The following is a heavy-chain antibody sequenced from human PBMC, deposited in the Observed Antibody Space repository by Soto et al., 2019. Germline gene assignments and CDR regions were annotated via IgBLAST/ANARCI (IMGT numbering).Heavy chain of an antibody. CDR3: ARWGRGIAARPDYYYGMDV. V-gene: IGHV1-69*01. Sequence: QVQLVQSGAEVKKPGSSVKVSCKASGGTFSSYAISWVRQAPGQGLEWMGGIIPIFGTANYAQKFQGRVTITEDESTSTAYMELSSLRSEDTAVYYCARWGRGIAARPDYYYGMDVWGQGTTVTVSS. D-gene: IGHD6-6*01. CDR2: IIPIFGTA. CDR1: GGTFSSYA. J-gene: IGHJ6*02.